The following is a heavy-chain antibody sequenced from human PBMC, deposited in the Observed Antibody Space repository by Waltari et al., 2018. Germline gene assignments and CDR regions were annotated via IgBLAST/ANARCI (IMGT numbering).Heavy chain of an antibody. J-gene: IGHJ3*02. D-gene: IGHD3-16*02. CDR1: GGSISRVGYY. Sequence: QVQLQESGPGLVKPSQTLSLTCTVSGGSISRVGYYWSLSRHPAGKGLEWIGRIYTSGSTNYNPSLKSRVTISVDTSKNQFSLKLSSVTAADTAVYYCARDPITFGGVIASPHDIWGQGTMVTVSS. CDR3: ARDPITFGGVIASPHDI. CDR2: IYTSGST. V-gene: IGHV4-61*02.